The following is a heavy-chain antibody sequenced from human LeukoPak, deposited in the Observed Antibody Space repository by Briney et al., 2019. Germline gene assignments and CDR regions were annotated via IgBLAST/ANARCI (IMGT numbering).Heavy chain of an antibody. J-gene: IGHJ3*02. Sequence: ASVKVSCKVSGYTLTDLSMHWVRQTPGSGPEWMGGFDPEAGETVYAQKFQGRVTMTDDTSTDTAYMELSSLRSEDTAVYYCAADSRRSSGWFLPDRFDIWGQGTKVTVSS. D-gene: IGHD6-19*01. V-gene: IGHV1-24*01. CDR3: AADSRRSSGWFLPDRFDI. CDR1: GYTLTDLS. CDR2: FDPEAGET.